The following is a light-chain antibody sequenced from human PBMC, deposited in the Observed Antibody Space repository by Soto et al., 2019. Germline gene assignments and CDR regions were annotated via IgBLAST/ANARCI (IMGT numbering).Light chain of an antibody. J-gene: IGKJ2*01. CDR3: QQYNNWPPMYT. CDR1: QSVSSN. Sequence: EIVMTQSPAPLSVSPGEIATLSCRASQSVSSNLAWYQQKPGQAPRLLIYGASTRSNGIPARFSGSGSGTEFTLTISSLQSEDCAVYYCQQYNNWPPMYTFGQGTKLEIK. CDR2: GAS. V-gene: IGKV3-15*01.